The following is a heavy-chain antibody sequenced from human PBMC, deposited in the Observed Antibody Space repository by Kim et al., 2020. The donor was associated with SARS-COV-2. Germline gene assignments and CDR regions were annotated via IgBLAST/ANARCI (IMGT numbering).Heavy chain of an antibody. CDR3: ARDGGNWFDP. CDR2: SEK. V-gene: IGHV3-30*01. Sequence: SEKYYAGHVKGRFTISRDNSKNTLYLEMNSLGAEDTAVYYCARDGGNWFDPWGQGTLVTVSS. J-gene: IGHJ5*02. D-gene: IGHD3-16*01.